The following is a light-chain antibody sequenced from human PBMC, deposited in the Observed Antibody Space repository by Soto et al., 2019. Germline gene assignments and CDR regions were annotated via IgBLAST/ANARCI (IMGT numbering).Light chain of an antibody. CDR1: SSNVGGYNY. Sequence: QSALTQPRSVSGSPGQSVTISCTGTSSNVGGYNYVSWYQQHPGKAPKLILYDVTKRPSGVPDRLSGSKSGNTASLTISGLQAEDEADYYCCSYAGTYTWVFGGGTKLNVL. CDR3: CSYAGTYTWV. V-gene: IGLV2-11*01. J-gene: IGLJ3*02. CDR2: DVT.